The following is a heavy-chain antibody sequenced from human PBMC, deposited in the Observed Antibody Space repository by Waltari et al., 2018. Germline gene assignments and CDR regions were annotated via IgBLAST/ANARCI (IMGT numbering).Heavy chain of an antibody. CDR3: ARDPAAGTYGLDV. J-gene: IGHJ6*02. V-gene: IGHV1-69*08. CDR2: IVPSTGRT. Sequence: VQLVQSGAEVKTPGSSVKVSCKPSGGTFSSSTINWVRQAPGQGLEWMGRIVPSTGRTTYPQMFQGRVTITADKSTSTAYMELSSLRSEDTTIYYCARDPAAGTYGLDVWGQGTTVTVSS. D-gene: IGHD6-19*01. CDR1: GGTFSSST.